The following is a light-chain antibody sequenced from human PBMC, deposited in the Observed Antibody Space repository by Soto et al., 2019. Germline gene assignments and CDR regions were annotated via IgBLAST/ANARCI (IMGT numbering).Light chain of an antibody. V-gene: IGLV2-14*03. CDR1: SSDIGAYNF. CDR2: DVN. Sequence: QSVLTQPASVSGSPGQSITISCTGTSSDIGAYNFVSWYQQHPGKATKLMLYDVNIRPSGVSNRFTGSKSGNTASLTIPGLQAEDEADYYCTSWTTSTTMIFGGGTKVTVL. J-gene: IGLJ2*01. CDR3: TSWTTSTTMI.